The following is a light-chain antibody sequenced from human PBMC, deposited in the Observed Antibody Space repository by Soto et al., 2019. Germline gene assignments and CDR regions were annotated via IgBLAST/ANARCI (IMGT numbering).Light chain of an antibody. CDR3: QTWGTGIVV. CDR2: LNSDGSH. J-gene: IGLJ2*01. V-gene: IGLV4-69*01. CDR1: SAHSTYA. Sequence: QSVLTQSPSASASLGASVKLTCTLSSAHSTYAISWHQQQPDKGPRYLMRLNSDGSHNKGDGIPDRFSGSSSGAERYLTISSLQSEDEADYYCQTWGTGIVVFGGGTNLTVL.